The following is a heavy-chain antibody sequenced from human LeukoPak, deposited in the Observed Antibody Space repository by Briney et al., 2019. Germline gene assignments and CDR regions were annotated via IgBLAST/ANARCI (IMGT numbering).Heavy chain of an antibody. CDR1: GGSISSGSYY. J-gene: IGHJ4*02. CDR2: IYTSGST. V-gene: IGHV4-61*02. CDR3: AREAHYDILTGYYEVY. Sequence: SETLSLTCTVSGGSISSGSYYWSWIRQPAGKGLEWIGRIYTSGSTNYNPSLKSRVTISVDTSKNQFSLKLSSVTAADTAVYYCAREAHYDILTGYYEVYWGQGTLVTVSS. D-gene: IGHD3-9*01.